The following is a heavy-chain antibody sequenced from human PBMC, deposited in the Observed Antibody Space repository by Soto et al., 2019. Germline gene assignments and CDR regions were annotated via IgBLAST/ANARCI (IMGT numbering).Heavy chain of an antibody. CDR1: GFTFSSYT. V-gene: IGHV3-21*01. J-gene: IGHJ6*02. D-gene: IGHD1-1*01. CDR3: ARGEYNWNDVDYYYGMDV. CDR2: ISSSSSYI. Sequence: EVQLVESGGGLVKPVGSLRLSCAASGFTFSSYTMNWVRLAPGKGREWVSSISSSSSYIYYADSVKGRFTISRDNAKNSLYLQMNSLRAEDTAVYYCARGEYNWNDVDYYYGMDVWGQGTTVTVSS.